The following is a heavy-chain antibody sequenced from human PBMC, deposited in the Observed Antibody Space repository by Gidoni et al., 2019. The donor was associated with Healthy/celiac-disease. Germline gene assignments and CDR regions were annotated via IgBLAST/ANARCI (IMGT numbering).Heavy chain of an antibody. Sequence: QVQLVESGGGVVQPGRSLRLSCAASGFTFSSYAMHWVRQAPGKGLEWVAVISYDGSNKYYADSVKGRFTISRDNSKNTLYLQMNSLRAEDTAVYYCARSPDIAVAGGPFDYWGQGTLVTVSS. J-gene: IGHJ4*02. CDR3: ARSPDIAVAGGPFDY. CDR1: GFTFSSYA. D-gene: IGHD6-19*01. V-gene: IGHV3-30-3*01. CDR2: ISYDGSNK.